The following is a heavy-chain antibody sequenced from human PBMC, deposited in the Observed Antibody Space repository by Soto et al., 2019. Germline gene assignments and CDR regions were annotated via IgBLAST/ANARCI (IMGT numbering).Heavy chain of an antibody. CDR1: GGSISNYF. Sequence: SETLFLTCTVSGGSISNYFCNWIRQPAGKGLEWIGRIDNSGSTNYNPSLKSRITMSADTSRNQFSLKLNSVTAADTAVYYCARGGQDFWSGPFDYWGQGALVTVSS. CDR2: IDNSGST. CDR3: ARGGQDFWSGPFDY. J-gene: IGHJ4*02. D-gene: IGHD3-3*01. V-gene: IGHV4-4*07.